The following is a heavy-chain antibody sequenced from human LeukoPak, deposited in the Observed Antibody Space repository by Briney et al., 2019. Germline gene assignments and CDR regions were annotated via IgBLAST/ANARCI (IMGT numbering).Heavy chain of an antibody. J-gene: IGHJ4*02. CDR3: ARVENPGSYFDY. CDR2: IYSGGST. V-gene: IGHV3-53*01. D-gene: IGHD1-26*01. CDR1: GFTVSSNY. Sequence: GGSLRLSCAASGFTVSSNYMSWVRQAPGKGLEWVSVIYSGGSTYYADSVKGRFTISRDNSKNTLYLQMNSLRAEDTAVCYCARVENPGSYFDYWGQGTLVTVSS.